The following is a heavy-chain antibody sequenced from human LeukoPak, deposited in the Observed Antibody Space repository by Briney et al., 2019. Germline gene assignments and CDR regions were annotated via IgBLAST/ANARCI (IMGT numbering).Heavy chain of an antibody. V-gene: IGHV4-4*02. CDR3: ARVDGPGSYFDF. J-gene: IGHJ4*02. D-gene: IGHD3-10*01. CDR2: IYHGGNT. CDR1: GAAIISTNW. Sequence: SGTLSLTCAVSGAAIISTNWWSWVRQPPGKGLEYIGEIYHGGNTNYNPSLRSRVTFSVDVSKNQFSLKLTSVTAADTAVYYCARVDGPGSYFDFWGQGTLVTVSS.